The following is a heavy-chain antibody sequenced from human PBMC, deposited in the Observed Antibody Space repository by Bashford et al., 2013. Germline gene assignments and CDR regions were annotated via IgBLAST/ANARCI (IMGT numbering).Heavy chain of an antibody. J-gene: IGHJ4*02. Sequence: SETLSLTCTVSGGSISSYYWSWIRQPPGKGLEWIGYIYYSGSTNYNPSLKSRVTISVDTSKNQFSLKLSSVTAADTAVYYCAAVTTVTTLDYVGPGNPGHRLL. D-gene: IGHD4-17*01. CDR1: GGSISSYY. CDR2: IYYSGST. V-gene: IGHV4-59*08. CDR3: AAVTTVTTLDY.